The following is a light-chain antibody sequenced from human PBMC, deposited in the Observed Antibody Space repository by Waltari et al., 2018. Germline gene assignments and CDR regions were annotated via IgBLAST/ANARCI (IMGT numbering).Light chain of an antibody. Sequence: QSALTQPASVSGSPGQSITIPCTGTSSDGGGYNFFSWYQQHPGKAPKLMIYDVSNRPSGVSNRFSGSKSGNTASLTISGLQAEDEADYYCSSYTSSSTGVFGGGTKLTVL. CDR1: SSDGGGYNF. J-gene: IGLJ3*02. CDR2: DVS. V-gene: IGLV2-14*01. CDR3: SSYTSSSTGV.